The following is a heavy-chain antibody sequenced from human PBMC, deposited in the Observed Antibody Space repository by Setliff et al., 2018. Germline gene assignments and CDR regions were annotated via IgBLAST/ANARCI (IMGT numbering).Heavy chain of an antibody. V-gene: IGHV3-30*07. D-gene: IGHD1-26*01. Sequence: PGGSLRLSCAASGFTFSTYRMHWVRQAPGRGLEWVAVISYDERQRYYGDSVKGRFTISRDNSKNTVYLQLNRLRADDTAVYYCIRDWGEAGSTNAFDIWGQGTVVTVSS. J-gene: IGHJ3*02. CDR2: ISYDERQR. CDR3: IRDWGEAGSTNAFDI. CDR1: GFTFSTYR.